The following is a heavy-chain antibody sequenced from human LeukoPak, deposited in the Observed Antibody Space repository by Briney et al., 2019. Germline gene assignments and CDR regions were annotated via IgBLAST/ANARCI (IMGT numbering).Heavy chain of an antibody. D-gene: IGHD3-10*01. V-gene: IGHV1-18*01. J-gene: IGHJ4*02. Sequence: ASVKVSLKASGYTFTSYGISWVRQAPGQGLEWMGWISAYNGNTNYAQKLQGRVTMTTDTSTSTAYMELRSLRSDDTAVYYCARDRTLWFGDGLVYFDYWGQGTLVTVSS. CDR1: GYTFTSYG. CDR3: ARDRTLWFGDGLVYFDY. CDR2: ISAYNGNT.